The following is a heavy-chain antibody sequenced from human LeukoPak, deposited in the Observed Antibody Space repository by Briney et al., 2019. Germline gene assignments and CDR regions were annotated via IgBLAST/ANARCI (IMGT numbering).Heavy chain of an antibody. CDR2: IYHSGST. CDR3: APLIDCTRISYYWWFDP. D-gene: IGHD2-2*01. V-gene: IGHV4-38-2*01. Sequence: SETLSLACSVSGDSISGGYYWGWIRQPPGKGLEWIGSIYHSGSTYYNPSLKSRVTMSVDTSKTQVSLILSSVTAADTAMYHYAPLIDCTRISYYWWFDPWGKGTPVTVSS. CDR1: GDSISGGYY. J-gene: IGHJ5*01.